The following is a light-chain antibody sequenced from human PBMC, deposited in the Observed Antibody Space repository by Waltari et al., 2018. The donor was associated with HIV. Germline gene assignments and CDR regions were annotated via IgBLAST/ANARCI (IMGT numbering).Light chain of an antibody. CDR2: SNK. V-gene: IGLV1-44*01. CDR1: SSNIGSNT. CDR3: ATWDDSLNGRWV. Sequence: QSVLTQPPSASGTPGQRVTISCSGSSSNIGSNTVHWYQQLPGTAPKLLIDSNKQRPSVGPDRVSGSKSGSAASLAISGLQSEDEADYYCATWDDSLNGRWVFGGGTKLTVL. J-gene: IGLJ3*02.